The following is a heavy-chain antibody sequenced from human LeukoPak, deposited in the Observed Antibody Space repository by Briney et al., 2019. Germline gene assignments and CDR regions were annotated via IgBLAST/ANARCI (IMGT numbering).Heavy chain of an antibody. V-gene: IGHV4-39*07. J-gene: IGHJ4*02. Sequence: KPSETLSLTCTVSGGSISSNNYYWGWIRQPPGKGLEWIGNIYTSGSTYYSPSLKSRVIISLDTSKNQFSLTLSSVTAADTAVYYCASLYGSGVNYFHYWGQGTLVTVSS. D-gene: IGHD3-10*01. CDR2: IYTSGST. CDR1: GGSISSNNYY. CDR3: ASLYGSGVNYFHY.